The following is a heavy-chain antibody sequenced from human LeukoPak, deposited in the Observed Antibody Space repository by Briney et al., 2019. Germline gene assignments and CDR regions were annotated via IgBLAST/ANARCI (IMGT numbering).Heavy chain of an antibody. J-gene: IGHJ4*02. CDR2: MNPNSGNT. Sequence: ASVKVSCKASGYTFTSYDINWVRQATGQGLEWMGWMNPNSGNTGYAQKFQGRVTMTRNTSISTAYMELSSLRCEDTAVYYCARGVAVLRFLEWLSQYYFDYWGQGTLVTVSS. CDR3: ARGVAVLRFLEWLSQYYFDY. CDR1: GYTFTSYD. V-gene: IGHV1-8*01. D-gene: IGHD3-3*01.